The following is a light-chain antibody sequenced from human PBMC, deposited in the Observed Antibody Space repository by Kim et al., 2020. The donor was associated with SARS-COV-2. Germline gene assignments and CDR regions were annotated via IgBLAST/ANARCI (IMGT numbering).Light chain of an antibody. CDR1: PSVGRN. V-gene: IGKV3-15*01. CDR2: GAS. CDR3: HQYYRWPPLT. J-gene: IGKJ4*01. Sequence: SPGERATLSCTASPSVGRNFAGYHQKPARPPRRLIYGASTRATGIPARCSGSGSDTEFSLTISSLQSEDFSVYYCHQYYRWPPLTFGGGTKLEI.